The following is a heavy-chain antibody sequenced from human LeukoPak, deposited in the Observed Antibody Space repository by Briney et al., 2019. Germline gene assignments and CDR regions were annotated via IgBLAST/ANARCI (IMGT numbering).Heavy chain of an antibody. J-gene: IGHJ4*02. CDR2: IIPIFGTA. Sequence: SVKVSCKASGGTFSSYAISWVRQAPGQGLEWMGGIIPIFGTADYAQKFQGRVTITADESTSTAYMELSSLRSEDTAVYYCARERAHSGCSYGHRPFDYWGQGTLVTVSS. CDR3: ARERAHSGCSYGHRPFDY. D-gene: IGHD5-18*01. V-gene: IGHV1-69*13. CDR1: GGTFSSYA.